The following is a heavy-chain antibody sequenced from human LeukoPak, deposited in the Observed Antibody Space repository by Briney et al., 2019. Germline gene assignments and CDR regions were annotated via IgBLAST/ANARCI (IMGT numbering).Heavy chain of an antibody. D-gene: IGHD3-16*01. CDR1: GGSISSSSYY. V-gene: IGHV4-39*07. J-gene: IGHJ6*03. Sequence: PSETLSLTCTVSGGSISSSSYYWGWIRQPPGKGLEWIGSIYYSGSTYYNPSLKSRVTISVDTSKNQFSLKLSSVTAADTAVYYCARADWGYYYYYMDVWGKGTTVTVSS. CDR3: ARADWGYYYYYMDV. CDR2: IYYSGST.